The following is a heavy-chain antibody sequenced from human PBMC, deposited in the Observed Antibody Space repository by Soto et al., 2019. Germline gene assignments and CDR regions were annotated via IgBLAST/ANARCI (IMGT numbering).Heavy chain of an antibody. Sequence: GGSLRLSCAASGFTFSSYGMHWVRQAPGKGLEWVAVISYDGSNKYYADSVKGRFTISRDNSKNTLYLQMNSLRAEETAVYYCAKDRVRKNSLYYYGSGSYPPYYYYYMDVWGKGTTVTVSS. CDR1: GFTFSSYG. J-gene: IGHJ6*03. V-gene: IGHV3-30*18. CDR2: ISYDGSNK. D-gene: IGHD3-10*01. CDR3: AKDRVRKNSLYYYGSGSYPPYYYYYMDV.